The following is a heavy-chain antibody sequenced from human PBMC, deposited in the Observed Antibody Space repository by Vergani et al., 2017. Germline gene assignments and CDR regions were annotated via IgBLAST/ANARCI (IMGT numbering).Heavy chain of an antibody. CDR2: IREDGGEK. CDR1: GFTFSFIW. D-gene: IGHD3-22*01. CDR3: ARGGSGYDY. V-gene: IGHV3-7*01. Sequence: EVQLVESGGALVQPGGSLRLSCAASGFTFSFIWMTWVRQAPGKGLEWVANIREDGGEKHYMDSVKGRFTISRDNAKNSVYLQMKGLRVDDTAVYYCARGGSGYDYWCQGTLVTVSS. J-gene: IGHJ4*02.